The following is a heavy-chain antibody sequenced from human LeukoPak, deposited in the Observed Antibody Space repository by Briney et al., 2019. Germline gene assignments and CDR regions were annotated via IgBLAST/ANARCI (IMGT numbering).Heavy chain of an antibody. J-gene: IGHJ4*02. D-gene: IGHD1-26*01. CDR2: IYPGDSDS. Sequence: AESLKISCKGSGYSFTSYWIGWVGQMPGKGLEWMGIIYPGDSDSRYSPSFQGRVTISADKSISTAYLQWSSLQAADTAMYYCARRTQVGAFYFDYWGQGTLVTVSS. V-gene: IGHV5-51*01. CDR1: GYSFTSYW. CDR3: ARRTQVGAFYFDY.